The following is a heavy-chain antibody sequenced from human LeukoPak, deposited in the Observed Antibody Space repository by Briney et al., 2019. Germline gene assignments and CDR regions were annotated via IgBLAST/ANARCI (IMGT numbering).Heavy chain of an antibody. D-gene: IGHD1-26*01. V-gene: IGHV4-61*08. CDR1: GGSVSNGGYY. CDR2: IYYSGST. Sequence: PSETLSLTCTVSGGSVSNGGYYWGWIRQPPGKGLEWIGYIYYSGSTNYNPSLKSRVTISVDTSKNQFSLKLSSVTAADTAVYYCARSQWELLLSAFDIWGQGTMVTVSS. J-gene: IGHJ3*02. CDR3: ARSQWELLLSAFDI.